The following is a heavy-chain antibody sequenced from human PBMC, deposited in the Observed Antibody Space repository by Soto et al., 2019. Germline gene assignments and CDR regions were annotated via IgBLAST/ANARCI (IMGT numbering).Heavy chain of an antibody. D-gene: IGHD3-22*01. Sequence: QVQLVESGGGVVQPGRSLRLSCAASGFTFSSYGMHWVRQAPGKGLEWVAVIWYDGSNKYYADSVKGRFTISRDNSKNTLYLQMNSLRAEDTAVYYWARDYDRSGYPRYYFDYWGQGTLVTVSS. CDR2: IWYDGSNK. CDR3: ARDYDRSGYPRYYFDY. J-gene: IGHJ4*02. V-gene: IGHV3-33*01. CDR1: GFTFSSYG.